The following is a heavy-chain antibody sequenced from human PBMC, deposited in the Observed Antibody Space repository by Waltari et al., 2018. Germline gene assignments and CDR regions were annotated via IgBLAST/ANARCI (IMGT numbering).Heavy chain of an antibody. J-gene: IGHJ3*02. CDR2: IIPIFGTA. D-gene: IGHD6-19*01. CDR1: GGTFSSYA. CDR3: ARSIFGDSSGWYGETAFDI. Sequence: QVQLVQSGAEVKKPGSSVKVSCKASGGTFSSYAISWVRQAPGQGLEWMGRIIPIFGTANYAQKFQGRVTITADKSTSTVYMELSSLRSEDTAVYYCARSIFGDSSGWYGETAFDIWGQGTMVTVSS. V-gene: IGHV1-69*08.